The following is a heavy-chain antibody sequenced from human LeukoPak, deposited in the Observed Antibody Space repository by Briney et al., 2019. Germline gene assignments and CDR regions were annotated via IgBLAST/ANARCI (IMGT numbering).Heavy chain of an antibody. CDR1: GFTFSSYA. CDR2: ISYDGSNK. J-gene: IGHJ5*02. D-gene: IGHD3-3*01. CDR3: ARDGGIFGVVMATNWFDP. Sequence: SGGSLRLSCAASGFTFSSYAMHWVRQAPGKGLEWVAVISYDGSNKYYADSVKGRFTISRDNSKNTLYLQMNSLRAEDTAVYYCARDGGIFGVVMATNWFDPWGQGTLVTVSS. V-gene: IGHV3-30-3*01.